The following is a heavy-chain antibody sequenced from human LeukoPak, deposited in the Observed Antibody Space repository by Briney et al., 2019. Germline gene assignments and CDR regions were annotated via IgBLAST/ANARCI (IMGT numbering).Heavy chain of an antibody. D-gene: IGHD1-26*01. CDR1: GGSISSSSYY. CDR2: IYYSGST. J-gene: IGHJ5*02. V-gene: IGHV4-39*01. Sequence: SETLSLTCTVSGGSISSSSYYWGWIRQPPGKGLEWIGSIYYSGSTYYNPSLKSRVTISVDTSKNQFSLKLSSVTAADTAVYYYASVRGQRFDPWGQGTLVTVSS. CDR3: ASVRGQRFDP.